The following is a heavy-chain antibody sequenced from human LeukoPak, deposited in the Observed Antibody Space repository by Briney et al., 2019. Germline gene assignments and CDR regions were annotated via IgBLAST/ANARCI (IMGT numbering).Heavy chain of an antibody. Sequence: GGSLRLSCAASGFTFSSYEMNWVRQAPGKGLEWVSYISSSGSTIYYADSVKGRFTISRDNAKNSLYLQMNSLRAEDTAVYYCASEKGVLWFGELLLWGQGTLVTVSS. D-gene: IGHD3-10*01. CDR1: GFTFSSYE. CDR3: ASEKGVLWFGELLL. CDR2: ISSSGSTI. V-gene: IGHV3-48*03. J-gene: IGHJ4*02.